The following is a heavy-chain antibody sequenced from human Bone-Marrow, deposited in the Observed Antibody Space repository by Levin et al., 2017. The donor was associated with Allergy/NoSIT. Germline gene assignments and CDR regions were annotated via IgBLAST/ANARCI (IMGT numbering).Heavy chain of an antibody. J-gene: IGHJ4*02. CDR1: GYFISSGYY. Sequence: SETRSLTCTVSGYFISSGYYWGWIRQPPGKGLEWIGTINHSGTTFYNPSLKSRVTISADTSKNQFSLKVSSVTAADTAVYYCAREGDCDGGACYSRYWGQGTLVTVSS. V-gene: IGHV4-38-2*02. CDR3: AREGDCDGGACYSRY. CDR2: INHSGTT. D-gene: IGHD2-15*01.